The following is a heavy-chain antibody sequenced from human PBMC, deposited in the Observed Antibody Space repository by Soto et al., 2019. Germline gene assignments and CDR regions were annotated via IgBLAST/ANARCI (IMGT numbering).Heavy chain of an antibody. D-gene: IGHD3-22*01. V-gene: IGHV3-30*03. Sequence: PGGSLRLSCAASGFTFSSYGMHWVRQAPGKGLEWVAVISYDGSNKYYADSVKGRFTISRDNSKNTLYLQMNSLRAEDTAVYYCASLYYYDSSGYYSYYFDYWGQGTLVTVSS. CDR1: GFTFSSYG. CDR3: ASLYYYDSSGYYSYYFDY. CDR2: ISYDGSNK. J-gene: IGHJ4*02.